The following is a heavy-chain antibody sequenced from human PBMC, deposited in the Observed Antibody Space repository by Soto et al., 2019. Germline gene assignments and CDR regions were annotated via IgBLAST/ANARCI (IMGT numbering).Heavy chain of an antibody. CDR2: IYYTGST. J-gene: IGHJ5*02. V-gene: IGHV4-31*03. D-gene: IGHD4-17*01. CDR3: ARLFGDYVGWFDP. Sequence: QVQLQESGPGLVKPSQTLSLTCTVSGGSITSGPYYWSWIRQHPGKGLEWIGYIYYTGSTYSNPSRESRITMSVDTSKNQFSLKLRSVTAADTALYYCARLFGDYVGWFDPWGQGTLVTVSS. CDR1: GGSITSGPYY.